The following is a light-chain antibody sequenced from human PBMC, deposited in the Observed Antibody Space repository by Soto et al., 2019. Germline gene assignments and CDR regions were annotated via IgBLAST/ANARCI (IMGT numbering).Light chain of an antibody. CDR3: QQYYSAPWT. J-gene: IGKJ1*01. Sequence: DIVMTQSPDSLAVSLGERATINCKSSQSILYNSNNKNCLAWYQQKPGQPPKLLIYWASTRESGVPDRFSGSGSGTGFTLTISSRQAEDVAVYYCQQYYSAPWTFGQGTKVEIK. CDR2: WAS. CDR1: QSILYNSNNKNC. V-gene: IGKV4-1*01.